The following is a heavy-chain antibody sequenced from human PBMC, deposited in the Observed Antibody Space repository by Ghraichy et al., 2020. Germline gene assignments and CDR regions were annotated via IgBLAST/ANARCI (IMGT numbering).Heavy chain of an antibody. V-gene: IGHV3-23*01. CDR1: GFTFSDYA. CDR3: AKSARAAAGRANWFDP. CDR2: ISGSGGTT. Sequence: GGSLRLSCAASGFTFSDYAMSWVRQAPGKGLEWVSVISGSGGTTYYADSVKGRFTISRDNSKNTMYLQMKSLRAEDTAVYYCAKSARAAAGRANWFDPGAREPWSASPQ. D-gene: IGHD6-13*01. J-gene: IGHJ5*02.